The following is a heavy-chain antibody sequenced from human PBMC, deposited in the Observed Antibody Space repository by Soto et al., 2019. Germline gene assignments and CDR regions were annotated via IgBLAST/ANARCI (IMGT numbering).Heavy chain of an antibody. CDR3: AKARDYYGSGSYYGNDAFDI. V-gene: IGHV3-30*18. CDR2: ISYDGSNK. J-gene: IGHJ3*02. Sequence: QVQLVESGGGVVQPGRSLRLSCAASGFTFSSYGMHWVRQAPGKGLEWVAVISYDGSNKYYADSVKGRFTISRDNSKNTLYLQMNRLRAEDTAVYYWAKARDYYGSGSYYGNDAFDIWGQGTMVTVSS. D-gene: IGHD3-10*01. CDR1: GFTFSSYG.